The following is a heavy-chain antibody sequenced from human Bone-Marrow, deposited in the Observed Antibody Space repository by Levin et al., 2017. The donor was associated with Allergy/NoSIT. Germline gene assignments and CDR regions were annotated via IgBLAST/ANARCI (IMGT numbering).Heavy chain of an antibody. V-gene: IGHV4-59*01. J-gene: IGHJ4*02. Sequence: ESLKISCIVSGDSIRNLYWSWIRQPPGKGLEWIGYKYHSGGSNYNPALKSRVTISLDMSNNQLSLKLSSVTAADTAVYYCASARRGIMVRGVFEYWGQGTLVTVSS. CDR2: KYHSGGS. D-gene: IGHD3-10*01. CDR3: ASARRGIMVRGVFEY. CDR1: GDSIRNLY.